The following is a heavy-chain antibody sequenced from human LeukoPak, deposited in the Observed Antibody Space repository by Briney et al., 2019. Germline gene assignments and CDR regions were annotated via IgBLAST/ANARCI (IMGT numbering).Heavy chain of an antibody. CDR3: AKDGNYFNFDS. Sequence: GGSLRLSCVVSGFTFSSYVMNWVRQAPGKGLEWASTITGSGDNTHHADSVKGRFTISRDNSINTLYLQMNSLRAEDTAIYYCAKDGNYFNFDSWGQGTLVTVSS. CDR2: ITGSGDNT. V-gene: IGHV3-23*01. J-gene: IGHJ4*02. CDR1: GFTFSSYV. D-gene: IGHD1-26*01.